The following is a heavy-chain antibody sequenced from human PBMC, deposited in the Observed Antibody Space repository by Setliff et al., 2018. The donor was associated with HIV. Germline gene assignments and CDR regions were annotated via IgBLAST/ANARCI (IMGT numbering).Heavy chain of an antibody. Sequence: SVKVSCKASGGTFSSYAISWVRQAPGQGLEWMGGIIPIFGTANYAQKFQGRVTITTDESTSTAYMELSSLRSDDTAVYYCARDQIPRIVGATGFDYWGQGTLVTVSS. CDR2: IIPIFGTA. D-gene: IGHD1-26*01. V-gene: IGHV1-69*05. J-gene: IGHJ4*02. CDR3: ARDQIPRIVGATGFDY. CDR1: GGTFSSYA.